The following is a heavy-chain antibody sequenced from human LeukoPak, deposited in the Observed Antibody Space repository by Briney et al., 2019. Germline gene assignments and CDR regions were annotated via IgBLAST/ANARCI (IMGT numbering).Heavy chain of an antibody. V-gene: IGHV1-46*01. CDR1: GYTFINYN. Sequence: GASVKVSCKASGYTFINYNIHWVRQAPGRGLERMGIVNPSGDSTNYAQNFQGRGTMTSDTYTSKVYMELSSLRSEDTAVYYCARVRDGYNDAYDIWGQGTMLTVPS. D-gene: IGHD5-24*01. CDR2: VNPSGDST. J-gene: IGHJ3*02. CDR3: ARVRDGYNDAYDI.